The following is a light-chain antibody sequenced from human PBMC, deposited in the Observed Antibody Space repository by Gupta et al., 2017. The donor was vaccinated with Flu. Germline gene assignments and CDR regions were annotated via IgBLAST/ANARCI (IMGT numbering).Light chain of an antibody. CDR3: QEYSSYPRR. CDR1: QTVSHW. V-gene: IGKV1-5*03. Sequence: SVTITGRASQTVSHWLAWYQQKPGKGPNLLIYRASTLQSGVPSRFSGSGSGTEFTLTISSLQPDDVATYYCQEYSSYPRRFGQGTKV. J-gene: IGKJ1*01. CDR2: RAS.